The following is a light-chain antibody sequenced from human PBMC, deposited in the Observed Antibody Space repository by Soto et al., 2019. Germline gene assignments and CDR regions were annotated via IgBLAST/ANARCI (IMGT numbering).Light chain of an antibody. CDR1: SGDIGGYDY. V-gene: IGLV2-8*01. Sequence: QSALTQPPSASGSPGQSVTISCTGTSGDIGGYDYVSWYQQHPGKAPKLMIYEVTKRPLGVPDRFSGSKSGSTASLTISGLQAEDEADYYCCSYAGSYTWVFGGGTQLTVL. CDR3: CSYAGSYTWV. J-gene: IGLJ3*02. CDR2: EVT.